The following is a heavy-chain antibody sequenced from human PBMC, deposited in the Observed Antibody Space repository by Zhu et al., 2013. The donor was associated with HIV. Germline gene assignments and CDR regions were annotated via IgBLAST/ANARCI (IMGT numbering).Heavy chain of an antibody. J-gene: IGHJ6*02. D-gene: IGHD1-7*01. Sequence: QVQLVQSGAEVKKPGSSVKVSCKASGGTFSSYAISWVRQAPGQGLEWMGGIIPIFGTANYAQKFQGRVTITADKSTSTAYMELSSLRSEDTAVYYCARVGRGRYNWNFWLGMDVWGQGTTVTVSS. CDR3: ARVGRGRYNWNFWLGMDV. CDR1: GGTFSSYA. CDR2: IIPIFGTA. V-gene: IGHV1-69*06.